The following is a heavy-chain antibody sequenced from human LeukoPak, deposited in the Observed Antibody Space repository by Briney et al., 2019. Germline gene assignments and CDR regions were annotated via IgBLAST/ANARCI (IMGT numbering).Heavy chain of an antibody. CDR1: GGSISSNNW. V-gene: IGHV4-4*02. CDR3: ASRIIMIVGNSAFDI. J-gene: IGHJ3*02. CDR2: IYHSGST. D-gene: IGHD3-22*01. Sequence: SGTLSLTCAVSGGSISSNNWWSWVRQPPGKGLEWIGEIYHSGSTNYNPSFKSRVTISVDKSKNQFSLKLSSVTAADTAVYYCASRIIMIVGNSAFDIWGQGTMVTVSS.